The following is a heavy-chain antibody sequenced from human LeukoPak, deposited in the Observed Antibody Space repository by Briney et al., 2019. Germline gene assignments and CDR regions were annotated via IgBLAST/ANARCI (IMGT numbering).Heavy chain of an antibody. D-gene: IGHD5-18*01. Sequence: ASVKVSCKASGYTLTGYGISWVRQAPGQGLEWMGWISAYNGNTNYAQKLQGRVTMTTDTSTSTAYMELRSLRSDDTAVYYCARGAPGDTAMKYWGQGTLVTVSS. J-gene: IGHJ4*02. CDR2: ISAYNGNT. CDR3: ARGAPGDTAMKY. CDR1: GYTLTGYG. V-gene: IGHV1-18*01.